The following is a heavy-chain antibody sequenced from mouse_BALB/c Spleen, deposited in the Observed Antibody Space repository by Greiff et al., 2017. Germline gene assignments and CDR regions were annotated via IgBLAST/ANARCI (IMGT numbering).Heavy chain of an antibody. CDR3: AREAYYGTPYAMGC. V-gene: IGHV5-17*02. CDR2: ISSGSSTI. Sequence: EVKLVESGGGLVQPGGSRKLSCAASGFTFSSFGMHWVRQAPEKGLEWVAYISSGSSTIYYADTVKGRFTISRDNPKNTLFLQMTSLRSEDTAMYYCAREAYYGTPYAMGCWGRGTSVTVSS. CDR1: GFTFSSFG. J-gene: IGHJ4*01. D-gene: IGHD2-10*01.